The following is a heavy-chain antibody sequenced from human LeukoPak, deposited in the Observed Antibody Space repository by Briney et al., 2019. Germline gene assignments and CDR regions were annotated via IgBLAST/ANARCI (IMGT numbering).Heavy chain of an antibody. CDR2: ISGSGEST. CDR1: GFTFRSYD. Sequence: GGSLRLSCAVSGFTFRSYDMGWVRQAPGKGLEWVSGISGSGESTYYANSVRGRFTTSRDNAKNFLYLQMNSLRAEDTAVYYCARTYYDILTGYNPYFDYWGQGILVTVSS. D-gene: IGHD3-9*01. CDR3: ARTYYDILTGYNPYFDY. V-gene: IGHV3-23*01. J-gene: IGHJ4*02.